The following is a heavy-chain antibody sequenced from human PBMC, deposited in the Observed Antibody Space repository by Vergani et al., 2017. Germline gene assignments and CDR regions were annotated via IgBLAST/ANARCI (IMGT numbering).Heavy chain of an antibody. J-gene: IGHJ6*02. D-gene: IGHD3-9*01. CDR3: AISRGRYILPCYYRRYYYGMDG. CDR2: IIPIFGTA. V-gene: IGHV1-69*13. CDR1: GGTFSSYA. Sequence: QVQLVQSGAEVKKPGSSVKVSCKASGGTFSSYAISWVRQAPGQGLEWMGRIIPIFGTANYAQKFQGRVTITADESTSTAYMELSSLRSEDTAVYYCAISRGRYILPCYYRRYYYGMDGWGQGTTVTVSS.